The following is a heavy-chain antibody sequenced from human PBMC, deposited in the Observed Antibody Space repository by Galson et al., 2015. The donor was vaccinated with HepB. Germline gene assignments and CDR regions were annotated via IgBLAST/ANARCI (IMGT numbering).Heavy chain of an antibody. CDR1: GFTFSSYG. CDR3: ARDVGRNYFDS. J-gene: IGHJ4*02. D-gene: IGHD3-10*01. Sequence: SLRLSCAASGFTFSSYGMSWVRQAPGKGLEWVSGISSSGGSTHYADSVKGRLTTSRDNSKNTLSLQMNSLRAEDTAIYYCARDVGRNYFDSWGQGTLVPVSS. V-gene: IGHV3-23*01. CDR2: ISSSGGST.